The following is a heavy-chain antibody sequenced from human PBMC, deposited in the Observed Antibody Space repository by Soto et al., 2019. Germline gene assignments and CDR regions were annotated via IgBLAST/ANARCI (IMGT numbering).Heavy chain of an antibody. V-gene: IGHV3-53*01. D-gene: IGHD5-18*01. CDR3: ARSDPGYAYGLNV. Sequence: EAQLVESGGGLIQPGGSLRLSGAASGFTVSDHYITWVRQAPGRGLEWVSLLYSGGRIYYADSVKGRFTISRDTSKKTLYLQMNSLRTEDTAVCYCARSDPGYAYGLNVWGQGTTVTVSS. CDR1: GFTVSDHY. J-gene: IGHJ6*02. CDR2: LYSGGRI.